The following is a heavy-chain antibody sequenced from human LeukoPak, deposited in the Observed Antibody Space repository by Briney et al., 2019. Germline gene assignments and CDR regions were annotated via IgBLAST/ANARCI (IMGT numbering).Heavy chain of an antibody. J-gene: IGHJ4*02. D-gene: IGHD6-19*01. CDR1: GFTVSSNY. CDR2: ISYDGSNK. Sequence: GGSLRLSCAASGFTVSSNYMSWVRQAPGKGLEWVAVISYDGSNKYYADSVKGRFTISRDNSKNTLYLQMNSLRAEDTAVYYCAKGGSGWYSDFDHWGQGTLVTVSS. CDR3: AKGGSGWYSDFDH. V-gene: IGHV3-30*18.